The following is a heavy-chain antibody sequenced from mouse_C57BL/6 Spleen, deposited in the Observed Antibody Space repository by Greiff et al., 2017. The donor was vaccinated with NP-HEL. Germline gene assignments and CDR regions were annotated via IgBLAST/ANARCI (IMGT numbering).Heavy chain of an antibody. J-gene: IGHJ2*01. Sequence: VQLQQSGPELVKPGASVKISCKASGYAFSSSWMNWVKQRPGKGLEWIGRIYPGDGDTNYNGKFKGKATLTADKSSSTAYMQLSSLTSEDSAVYFCARLGIDYYGSSYAFDYWGQGTTLTVSS. CDR3: ARLGIDYYGSSYAFDY. CDR1: GYAFSSSW. D-gene: IGHD1-1*01. V-gene: IGHV1-82*01. CDR2: IYPGDGDT.